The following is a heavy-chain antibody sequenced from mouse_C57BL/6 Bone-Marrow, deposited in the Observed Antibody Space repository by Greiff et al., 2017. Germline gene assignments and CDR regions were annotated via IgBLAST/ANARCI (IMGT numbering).Heavy chain of an antibody. CDR1: GYTFTSYG. CDR3: SYGYVYFYDVEN. D-gene: IGHD2-2*01. Sequence: QVQLQQSGAELVRPGASVKLSCKASGYTFTSYGIRWVKQSTGQGLEWIGEIYPRSGNTYYNEKFKGKATLAAHKSSSTAYMELRSLTSGDSAVYIWSYGYVYFYDVENWGQGASVTVSS. J-gene: IGHJ4*01. CDR2: IYPRSGNT. V-gene: IGHV1-81*01.